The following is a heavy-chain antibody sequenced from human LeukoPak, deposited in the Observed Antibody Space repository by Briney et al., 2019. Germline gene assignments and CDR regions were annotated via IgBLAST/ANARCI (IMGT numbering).Heavy chain of an antibody. CDR3: ARARFTARGYYYMDV. D-gene: IGHD5-18*01. V-gene: IGHV4-34*01. CDR2: INHSGST. CDR1: GGSFSGYY. Sequence: SETLSLTCAAYGGSFSGYYWSWIRQPPGKGLEWIGEINHSGSTNYNPSLKSRVTISVDTSKNQFSLKLSSVTAADTAVYYCARARFTARGYYYMDVWGKGTTVTVSS. J-gene: IGHJ6*03.